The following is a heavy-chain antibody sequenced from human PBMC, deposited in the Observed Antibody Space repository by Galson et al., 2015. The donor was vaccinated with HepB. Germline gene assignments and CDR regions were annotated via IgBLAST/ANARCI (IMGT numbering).Heavy chain of an antibody. CDR3: VRYYTSSWHFYFDH. Sequence: SLRLSCAASGFTFSSYAMTWVRQAPGRGLEWVSDISINGGTTYYADSMKGRFTISRDNSKNTLYLQMNSLRAEDTAAYYCVRYYTSSWHFYFDHWGQGTLVTVST. CDR1: GFTFSSYA. CDR2: ISINGGTT. V-gene: IGHV3-23*01. D-gene: IGHD6-13*01. J-gene: IGHJ4*02.